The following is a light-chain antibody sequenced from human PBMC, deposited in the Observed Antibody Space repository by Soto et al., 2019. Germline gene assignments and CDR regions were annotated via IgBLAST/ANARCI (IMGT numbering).Light chain of an antibody. Sequence: EIVLTQSPGTLSLSPGAGATLSCRASQSISSNFLAWYQQKRGQAPRLLIHGASNRATGIPDRFSGSGSGTDFTLTITRLEPEDFAVYYCQQYGGSPRTFGQGTKVEVQ. CDR2: GAS. CDR3: QQYGGSPRT. V-gene: IGKV3-20*01. CDR1: QSISSNF. J-gene: IGKJ1*01.